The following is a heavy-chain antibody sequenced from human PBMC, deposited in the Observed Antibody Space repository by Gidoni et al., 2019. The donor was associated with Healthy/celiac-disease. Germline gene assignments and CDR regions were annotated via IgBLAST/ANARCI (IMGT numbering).Heavy chain of an antibody. CDR1: GFTFDDYA. V-gene: IGHV3-9*01. CDR2: ISWNSGSI. Sequence: EVQLVESGGGLVQPGRSLRLSCEASGFTFDDYAMHWVRQAPGKGLEWVSGISWNSGSIGYADSVKGRFTISRDNAKNSLYLQMNSLRAEDTALYYCAKESAPYYYYYGMDVWGQGTTVTVSS. CDR3: AKESAPYYYYYGMDV. J-gene: IGHJ6*02.